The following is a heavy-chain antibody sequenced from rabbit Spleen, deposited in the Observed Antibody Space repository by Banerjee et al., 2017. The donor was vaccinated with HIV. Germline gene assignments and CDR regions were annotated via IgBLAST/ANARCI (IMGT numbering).Heavy chain of an antibody. CDR3: ARGEHFSVGFSAFAIYLDL. D-gene: IGHD6-1*01. CDR1: GFSFSNNYV. J-gene: IGHJ4*01. CDR2: IAGSSSGFT. Sequence: QSLEESGGDLVKPGASLTLTCTASGFSFSNNYVMCWVRQAPGKGLEWISCIAGSSSGFTYSATWAKGRFTISETSSTTVTLQMTSLTVADTATYFCARGEHFSVGFSAFAIYLDLWGPGTLVTVS. V-gene: IGHV1S40*01.